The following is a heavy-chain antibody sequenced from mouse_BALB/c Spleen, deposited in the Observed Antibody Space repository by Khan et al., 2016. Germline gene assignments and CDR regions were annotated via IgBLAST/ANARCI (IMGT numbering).Heavy chain of an antibody. CDR2: INPSTGYT. CDR1: GYTFTSYW. CDR3: ATVVAYYAIDY. Sequence: QVRLQQSGAELAKPGASVKMSCKASGYTFTSYWMHWVKQRPGQGLEWIGYINPSTGYTEYNQKFKDKATLTADKSSSTAYMQLSSLTSEDSAVYYCATVVAYYAIDYWGQGTSVTVSS. J-gene: IGHJ4*01. D-gene: IGHD1-1*01. V-gene: IGHV1-7*01.